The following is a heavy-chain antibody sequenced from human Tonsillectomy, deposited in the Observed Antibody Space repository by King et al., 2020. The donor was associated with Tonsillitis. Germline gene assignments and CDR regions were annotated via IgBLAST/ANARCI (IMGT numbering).Heavy chain of an antibody. Sequence: TFKGSGPALGKPTQTLTLTCTFSGVSLSTNGMCVSWVLQPPGKTLEWFDLHYLDYVKYYITSLKNRLTISKDTSKNQVVLTMTNMDPEDTATYYCARIHNDFWSGYADFWGRGTLVTVSS. J-gene: IGHJ4*02. CDR3: ARIHNDFWSGYADF. CDR2: HYLDYVK. CDR1: GVSLSTNGMC. D-gene: IGHD3-3*01. V-gene: IGHV2-70*20.